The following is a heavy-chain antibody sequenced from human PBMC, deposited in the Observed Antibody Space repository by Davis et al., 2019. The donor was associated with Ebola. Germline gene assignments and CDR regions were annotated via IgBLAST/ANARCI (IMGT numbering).Heavy chain of an antibody. CDR2: IYYSGST. J-gene: IGHJ6*04. CDR1: GGSISSSSYY. V-gene: IGHV4-61*01. Sequence: SETLSLTCTVSGGSISSSSYYWSWIRQPPGKGLAWIGYIYYSGSTNYNPSLKSRVTISVDTSKNQFSLKLSSVTAADTAVYYCARGAFVTIFGVDNYGMDVWGKGTTVTVSS. CDR3: ARGAFVTIFGVDNYGMDV. D-gene: IGHD3-3*01.